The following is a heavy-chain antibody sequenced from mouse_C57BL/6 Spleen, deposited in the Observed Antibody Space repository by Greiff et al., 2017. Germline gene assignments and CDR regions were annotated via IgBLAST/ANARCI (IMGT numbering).Heavy chain of an antibody. Sequence: EVQLVESGGGLVKPGGSLKLSCAASGFTFSSYAMSWVRQTPEKRLEWVATISDGGSYTYYPDNVKGRFTISRDNAKNNLYLQMSHLKSEDTAMYYCARDGYDGYYWFAYWGQGTLVTVSA. J-gene: IGHJ3*01. CDR1: GFTFSSYA. CDR2: ISDGGSYT. D-gene: IGHD2-3*01. V-gene: IGHV5-4*01. CDR3: ARDGYDGYYWFAY.